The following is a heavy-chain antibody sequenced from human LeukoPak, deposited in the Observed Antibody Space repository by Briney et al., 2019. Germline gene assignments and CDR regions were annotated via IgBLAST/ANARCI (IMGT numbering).Heavy chain of an antibody. J-gene: IGHJ4*02. CDR3: ARGQWGVAYNLGY. CDR1: GGSFSGYH. V-gene: IGHV4-34*01. CDR2: ISHSGST. D-gene: IGHD5-24*01. Sequence: PSETLSLTCAVYGGSFSGYHWSWIRQPPGKGLEWIGEISHSGSTNYNPSLKSRVTISVDTSKNQFSLNLSSVTAADTAVYYCARGQWGVAYNLGYWGQGTLVTVSS.